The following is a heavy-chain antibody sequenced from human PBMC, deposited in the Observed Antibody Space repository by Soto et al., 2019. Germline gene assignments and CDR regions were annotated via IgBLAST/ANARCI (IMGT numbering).Heavy chain of an antibody. CDR1: GWSISSYY. CDR2: NSYGANT. J-gene: IGHJ6*02. D-gene: IGHD3-22*01. V-gene: IGHV4-59*01. Sequence: SETLSLTCTVSGWSISSYYWSSIRQPPGKGLEWIGSNSYGANTNYNPSLKSRVTISVDTSKNQFSLKLSSVTAADTAMDYCARATPPYYYDSSGYSPDGMDVWGQGTTVTVSS. CDR3: ARATPPYYYDSSGYSPDGMDV.